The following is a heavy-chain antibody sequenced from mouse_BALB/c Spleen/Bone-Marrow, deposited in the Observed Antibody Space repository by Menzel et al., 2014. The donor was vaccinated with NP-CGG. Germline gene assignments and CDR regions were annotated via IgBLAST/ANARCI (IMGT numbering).Heavy chain of an antibody. D-gene: IGHD2-1*01. CDR3: ARHGNLRNYNAMDY. V-gene: IGHV1-66*01. CDR2: IFPGSGNT. Sequence: QVQLQQPGPELVKPGASVKISCKASGYSFTSYYIHWVKQRPGQGLEWIGWIFPGSGNTKYNEKFKGKATLTADTSSSTAYMQLSSLTSEDSAVYFCARHGNLRNYNAMDYWGQGTSVTVSS. CDR1: GYSFTSYY. J-gene: IGHJ4*01.